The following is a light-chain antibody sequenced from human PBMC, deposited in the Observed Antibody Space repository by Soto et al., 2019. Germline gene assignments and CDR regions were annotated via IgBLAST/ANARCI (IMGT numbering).Light chain of an antibody. Sequence: DLQMTQSPSSLSASVGDRVTITCQASQDIRNFLNWYQQKPGKAPKLLIYDASNLETGVPSRFSGSGSGTDFTFTISSLQPEDIATYYCQQYDNVLVTFGPGTKVDIK. CDR1: QDIRNF. CDR2: DAS. V-gene: IGKV1-33*01. J-gene: IGKJ3*01. CDR3: QQYDNVLVT.